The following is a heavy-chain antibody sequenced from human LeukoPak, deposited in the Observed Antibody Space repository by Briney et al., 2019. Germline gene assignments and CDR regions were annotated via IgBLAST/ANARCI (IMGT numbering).Heavy chain of an antibody. CDR1: GFTFSSYD. CDR2: IGTAGDT. Sequence: GGSLRLSCAASGFTFSSYDMHWVRQATGKGLEWVSAIGTAGDTYYPGSVKGRFTISRENAKNSLYLQMNSLRAGDTAVYYCARGGGYNWNDEFRFDYWGQGTLVTVSS. CDR3: ARGGGYNWNDEFRFDY. V-gene: IGHV3-13*01. D-gene: IGHD1-1*01. J-gene: IGHJ4*02.